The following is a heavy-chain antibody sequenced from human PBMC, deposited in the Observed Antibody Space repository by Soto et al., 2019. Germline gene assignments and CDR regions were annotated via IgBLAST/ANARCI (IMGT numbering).Heavy chain of an antibody. CDR3: TRQTVAAVFDP. CDR1: GFTFSGSA. Sequence: EVQLVESGGGLVQPGGSLRLSCEASGFTFSGSAMHWVRQASGKGLEWVGRIRSKTYNYATTYAASVKGRVTISRDDSKNTTYLQINRLKAEDTAVYYCTRQTVAAVFDPWGQGTLVTVSS. V-gene: IGHV3-73*01. CDR2: IRSKTYNYAT. D-gene: IGHD2-2*01. J-gene: IGHJ5*02.